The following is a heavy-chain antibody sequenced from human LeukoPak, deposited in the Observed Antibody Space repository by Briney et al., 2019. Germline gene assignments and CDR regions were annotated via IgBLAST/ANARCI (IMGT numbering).Heavy chain of an antibody. Sequence: SETLPLTCTVSGGSISSYYWSWIRQPPGKGLEWIGYIYYSGSTNYNPSLKSRVTISVKTSKNQFSLKLSSVTAADTAVYYCARDYKEGYYYYYIDVWGKGTTVTVSS. CDR3: ARDYKEGYYYYYIDV. J-gene: IGHJ6*03. CDR2: IYYSGST. CDR1: GGSISSYY. V-gene: IGHV4-59*01. D-gene: IGHD3-10*01.